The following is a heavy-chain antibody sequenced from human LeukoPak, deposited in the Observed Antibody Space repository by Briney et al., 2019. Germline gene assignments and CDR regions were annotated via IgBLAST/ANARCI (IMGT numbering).Heavy chain of an antibody. D-gene: IGHD2-2*01. Sequence: SETLSLTCTVSGGSVSNYYWSWIRQSPGKGLEWIGYIYYTETSYNPSLKSRVTISADTSKNQFSLKLYSVTAADTAVYYCARLKCSSTSCFYYYYMDVWGKGTTVTISS. V-gene: IGHV4-59*02. CDR3: ARLKCSSTSCFYYYYMDV. CDR1: GGSVSNYY. J-gene: IGHJ6*03. CDR2: IYYTET.